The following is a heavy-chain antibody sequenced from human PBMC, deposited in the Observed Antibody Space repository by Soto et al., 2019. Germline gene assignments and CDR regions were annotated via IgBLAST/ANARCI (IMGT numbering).Heavy chain of an antibody. Sequence: QVQLVQSGAEVKRPGASAKVSCKASGYTFTNYGISWVRKAPGQGLEWMGWINADNGNTNYAQKLQDRVTMTTDTSTSTAYMELWSLRSDDTAIYYCARSKPYDYGDYSGPPDYWGQGTLVTVSS. V-gene: IGHV1-18*01. CDR1: GYTFTNYG. D-gene: IGHD4-17*01. J-gene: IGHJ4*02. CDR2: INADNGNT. CDR3: ARSKPYDYGDYSGPPDY.